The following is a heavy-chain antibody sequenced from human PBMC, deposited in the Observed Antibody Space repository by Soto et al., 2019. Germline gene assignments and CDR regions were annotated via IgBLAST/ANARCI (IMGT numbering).Heavy chain of an antibody. D-gene: IGHD3-3*01. J-gene: IGHJ6*02. V-gene: IGHV1-69*06. CDR2: IIPIFGTA. Sequence: SVKVSCKASGGTFSSYAISWVRQAPGQGLEWMGGIIPIFGTANYAQKFQGRVTITADKSTSTAYMELSSLRSEDTAVYYCARGQTGVAVPYCYYYGMDVWGQGTTVTV. CDR3: ARGQTGVAVPYCYYYGMDV. CDR1: GGTFSSYA.